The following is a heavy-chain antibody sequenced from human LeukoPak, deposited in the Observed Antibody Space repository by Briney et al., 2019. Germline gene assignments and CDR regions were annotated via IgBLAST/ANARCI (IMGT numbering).Heavy chain of an antibody. CDR3: ARVSEWELPVY. CDR1: TFTFRSYW. V-gene: IGHV3-7*01. CDR2: IKQDGSEK. J-gene: IGHJ4*02. D-gene: IGHD1-26*01. Sequence: GGSLRLSCAASTFTFRSYWMSWVRQAPGKGLEWVANIKQDGSEKYYVDSVKGRFTISRDNAKNSLYLQMNSLRAEDTAVYYCARVSEWELPVYWGQGTLVTVSS.